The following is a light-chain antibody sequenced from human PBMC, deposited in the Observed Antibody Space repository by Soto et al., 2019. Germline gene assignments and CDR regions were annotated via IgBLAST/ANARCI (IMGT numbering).Light chain of an antibody. Sequence: EIVLPQSPGTPSLSPGERATLSCRASQSVGSSLSWYQQKPGQAPRLLIYDASNRATGIPARFSGSGSGTDFTLTISSLEPEDFAVYYCQQRSNWPPITFGQGTRLGIK. CDR2: DAS. J-gene: IGKJ5*01. V-gene: IGKV3-11*01. CDR3: QQRSNWPPIT. CDR1: QSVGSS.